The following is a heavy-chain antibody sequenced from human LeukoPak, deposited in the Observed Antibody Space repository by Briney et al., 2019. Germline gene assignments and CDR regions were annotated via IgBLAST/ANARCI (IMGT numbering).Heavy chain of an antibody. CDR2: IYHSGST. CDR1: GDSISRYY. Sequence: SETLSLTCTVSGDSISRYYWGWIRQPPGKRLEWIGSIYHSGSTYYNPSLKSRVTISVDTSKNQFSLKLSSVTAADTAVYYCARVFLRSAAGIDYWGQGTLVTVSS. J-gene: IGHJ4*02. CDR3: ARVFLRSAAGIDY. V-gene: IGHV4-38-2*02. D-gene: IGHD6-13*01.